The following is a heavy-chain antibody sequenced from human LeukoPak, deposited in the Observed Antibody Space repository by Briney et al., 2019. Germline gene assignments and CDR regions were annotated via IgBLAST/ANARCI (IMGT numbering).Heavy chain of an antibody. CDR1: GGTFSSYA. J-gene: IGHJ3*02. D-gene: IGHD4-11*01. CDR3: ARAPYSNYDAFDI. V-gene: IGHV1-69*06. Sequence: ASVKLSCKASGGTFSSYAISWVRQAPGQGLEWMGGIIPIFGTGNYAQKFQGRVTITADKSTSTAYMELSSLRSEDTAVYYCARAPYSNYDAFDIWGQGTMVTVSS. CDR2: IIPIFGTG.